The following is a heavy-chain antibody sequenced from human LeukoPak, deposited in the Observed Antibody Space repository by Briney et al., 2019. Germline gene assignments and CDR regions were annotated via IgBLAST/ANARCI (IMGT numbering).Heavy chain of an antibody. V-gene: IGHV3-7*05. CDR3: ARDRGYSTFDM. J-gene: IGHJ3*02. CDR1: GFTFSSYW. CDR2: TNQDGSEK. Sequence: GGSLRLSCVASGFTFSSYWMAWVRQAPGKGLEWVANTNQDGSEKNYVDSVKGRFTISRDNAKNSLCLQMNSLRAEDTAVYYCARDRGYSTFDMWGQGTMVTVSS. D-gene: IGHD5-18*01.